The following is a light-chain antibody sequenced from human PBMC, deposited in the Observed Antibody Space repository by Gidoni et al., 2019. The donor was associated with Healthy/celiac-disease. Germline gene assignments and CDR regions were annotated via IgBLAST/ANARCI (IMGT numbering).Light chain of an antibody. CDR2: KAS. V-gene: IGKV1-5*03. Sequence: IQLTQSPSTLSASVGDRVTITCRASQSISSWLAWYQQKPRKAPKLLIYKASSLESGVPSRGSGSGSGTEFTLTISSLQPDDFATYYCQQYRTFGQGTKVEIK. CDR3: QQYRT. CDR1: QSISSW. J-gene: IGKJ1*01.